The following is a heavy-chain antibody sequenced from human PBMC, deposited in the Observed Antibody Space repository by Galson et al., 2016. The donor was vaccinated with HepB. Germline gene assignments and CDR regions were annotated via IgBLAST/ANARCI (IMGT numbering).Heavy chain of an antibody. V-gene: IGHV4-59*01. Sequence: SETLSLTCNVSGGPITDYYWSWIRQPPGKGLEWIGYIYFRGTTNYHPSLESRVTISVDTFKNQFALKLTSVTAADTAVYYCARDRYYDNSGFRRFDYWGRGTLVSVSS. J-gene: IGHJ4*01. CDR2: IYFRGTT. CDR3: ARDRYYDNSGFRRFDY. CDR1: GGPITDYY. D-gene: IGHD3-22*01.